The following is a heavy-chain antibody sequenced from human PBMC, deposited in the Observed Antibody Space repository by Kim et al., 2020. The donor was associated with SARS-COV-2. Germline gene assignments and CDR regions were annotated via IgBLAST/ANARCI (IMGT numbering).Heavy chain of an antibody. CDR3: ARLGALGYSDYFDY. J-gene: IGHJ4*02. D-gene: IGHD1-1*01. V-gene: IGHV4-39*01. Sequence: TPSLKSRDTISVDTSKNQFSLKLSSVTAADTAVYYCARLGALGYSDYFDYWGQGTLVTVSS.